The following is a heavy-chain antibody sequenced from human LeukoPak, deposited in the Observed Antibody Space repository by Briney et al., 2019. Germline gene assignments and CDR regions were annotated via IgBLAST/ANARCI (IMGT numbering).Heavy chain of an antibody. CDR1: GFTFSSYS. CDR2: ISSSSSYI. CDR3: ARAGLGYCSSTSCYTGDFDY. V-gene: IGHV3-21*01. D-gene: IGHD2-2*02. J-gene: IGHJ4*02. Sequence: GSLRLSCAASGFTFSSYSMNWVRQAPGKGLEWVSSISSSSSYIYYADSVKGRFTISRDNAKNSLYLQMNSLRAEDTAVYYCARAGLGYCSSTSCYTGDFDYWGQGTLVTVSS.